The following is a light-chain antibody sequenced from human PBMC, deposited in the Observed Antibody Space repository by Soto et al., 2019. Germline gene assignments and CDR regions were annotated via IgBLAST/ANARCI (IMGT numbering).Light chain of an antibody. CDR1: VRGENY. CDR3: LSGDEDNV. Sequence: SYELTQVPSVSVSPGQTARITWSGDVRGENYADWYQQKPGQAPELVIYEESELYPGIPERFSGSTSGNTTTLAISRVLTEDETDHYCLSGDEDNVFGTGTKVTVL. CDR2: EES. V-gene: IGLV3-22*01. J-gene: IGLJ1*01.